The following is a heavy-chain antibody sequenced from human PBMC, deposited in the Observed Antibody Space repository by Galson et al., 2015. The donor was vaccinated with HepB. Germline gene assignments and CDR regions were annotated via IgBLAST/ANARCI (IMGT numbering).Heavy chain of an antibody. V-gene: IGHV1-69*10. CDR1: GGTFSSYA. CDR2: IIPILGIA. D-gene: IGHD1-26*01. Sequence: SVKVSCKASGGTFSSYAISWVRQAPGQGLEWMGGIIPILGIANYAQKFQGRVTITADKSTSTAYMELSSLRSEDTAVYYCAREFRGVKGDLDAFDIWGQGTMVTVSS. CDR3: AREFRGVKGDLDAFDI. J-gene: IGHJ3*02.